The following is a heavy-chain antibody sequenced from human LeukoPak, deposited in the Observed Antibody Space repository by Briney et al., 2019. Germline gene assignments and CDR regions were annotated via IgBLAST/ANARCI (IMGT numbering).Heavy chain of an antibody. D-gene: IGHD2-2*01. Sequence: ASVKVSCKASGYTFTAYPIHWVRQAPGQGLEWMGRINPNSGVTNYAQKFQGRVIMTRDTSISTAYMQSSSLKSDDTAVYYCARDSSNWSSFGSWGQGSLVIVSS. J-gene: IGHJ4*02. CDR2: INPNSGVT. V-gene: IGHV1-2*06. CDR3: ARDSSNWSSFGS. CDR1: GYTFTAYP.